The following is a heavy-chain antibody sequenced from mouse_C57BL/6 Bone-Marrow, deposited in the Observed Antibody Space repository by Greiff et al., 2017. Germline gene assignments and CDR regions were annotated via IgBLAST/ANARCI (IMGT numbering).Heavy chain of an antibody. CDR2: IYPGDGDT. Sequence: QVQLQQSGPELVKPGASVKISCKASGYAFSSSWMNWVKQRPGKGLEWIGRIYPGDGDTNYNGKFKGKATLTADKSSSTAYMQLSSLTSEDSAVYFGERSNGSCYRFAYWGQGTLVTVSS. D-gene: IGHD1-1*01. CDR3: ERSNGSCYRFAY. J-gene: IGHJ3*01. CDR1: GYAFSSSW. V-gene: IGHV1-82*01.